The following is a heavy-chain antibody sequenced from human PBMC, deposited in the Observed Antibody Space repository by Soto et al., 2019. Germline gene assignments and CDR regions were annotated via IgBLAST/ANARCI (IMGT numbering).Heavy chain of an antibody. J-gene: IGHJ3*01. CDR2: LYDVDGS. D-gene: IGHD1-1*01. CDR3: ASWHEREHAYDV. CDR1: GLTFSCKIY. V-gene: IGHV3-53*01. Sequence: GGSRRLSCAAFGLTFSCKIYVALVRQAPGKGLEWVSALYDVDGSFYADSVKGRFTTSSDSSKTTVYLQMNGLRPDDTAVYYCASWHEREHAYDVWGQGTTVTFSS.